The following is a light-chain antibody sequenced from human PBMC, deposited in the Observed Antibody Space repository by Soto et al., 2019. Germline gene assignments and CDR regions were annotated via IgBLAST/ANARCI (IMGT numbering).Light chain of an antibody. CDR2: DAS. CDR3: QQRSNWPPG. J-gene: IGKJ4*01. CDR1: QSVSSY. Sequence: EIVLTQSPATLSLSPGERANLSCRASQSVSSYLAWYQQKPGQAPRLLIYDASNRATGIPARFSGSGSGTDVTLTISSLEPEDFAVYYGQQRSNWPPGFGGGTKGEIK. V-gene: IGKV3-11*01.